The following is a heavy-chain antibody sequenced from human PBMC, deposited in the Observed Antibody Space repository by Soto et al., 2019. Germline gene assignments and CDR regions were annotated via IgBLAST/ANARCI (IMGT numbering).Heavy chain of an antibody. V-gene: IGHV3-7*01. J-gene: IGHJ3*02. Sequence: PGGSLRLSCAASGFTFSGYWMGWVRQAPGKGLDWVAIIHHDGTDQYYVDSVKGRFTISRDNAKNSLFLHMSSLRAEDTAVYYCATSPVRPDDAFHIWGQGTMVTVSS. CDR1: GFTFSGYW. CDR3: ATSPVRPDDAFHI. CDR2: IHHDGTDQ.